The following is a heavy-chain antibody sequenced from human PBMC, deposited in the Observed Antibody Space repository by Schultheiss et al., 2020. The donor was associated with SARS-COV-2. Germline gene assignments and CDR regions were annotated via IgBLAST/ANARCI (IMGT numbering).Heavy chain of an antibody. J-gene: IGHJ4*02. CDR2: INHSGST. D-gene: IGHD6-13*01. CDR1: GGSFSGYY. Sequence: GSLRLSCAVYGGSFSGYYWSWIRQPPGKGLEWIGEINHSGSTNYNPSLKSRVTISVDTSKNQFSLKLSSVTAADTAVYYCARKGSYSSSWNSWGQGTLVTVSS. V-gene: IGHV4-34*01. CDR3: ARKGSYSSSWNS.